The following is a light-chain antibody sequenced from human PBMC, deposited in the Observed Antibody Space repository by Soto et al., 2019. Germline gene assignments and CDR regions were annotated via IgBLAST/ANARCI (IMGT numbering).Light chain of an antibody. CDR2: GAS. J-gene: IGKJ2*01. CDR1: QSVSSTY. V-gene: IGKV3-20*01. Sequence: EIVLTQSPGTLSLSPGERATLSCRASQSVSSTYLAWYQQKPGQAPRLLIYGASSRATGIPDRFSGSGSGTDFTLTTSNLEPEYFAVYYCQQYGGSPRYTFGQGTKLEIK. CDR3: QQYGGSPRYT.